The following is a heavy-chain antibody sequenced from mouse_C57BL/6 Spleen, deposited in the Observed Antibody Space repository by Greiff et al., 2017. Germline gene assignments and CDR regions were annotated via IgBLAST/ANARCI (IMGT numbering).Heavy chain of an antibody. CDR1: GFTFTDYY. Sequence: EVKLMESGGGLVQPGGSLSLSCAASGFTFTDYYMSWVRQPPGKALEWLGFIRNKANGYTTEYSASVKGRFTISRDNSQSILYLQMNALRAEDSATYYCARSPYGNYDLYFDVWGTGTTVTVSS. V-gene: IGHV7-3*01. D-gene: IGHD2-1*01. J-gene: IGHJ1*03. CDR2: IRNKANGYTT. CDR3: ARSPYGNYDLYFDV.